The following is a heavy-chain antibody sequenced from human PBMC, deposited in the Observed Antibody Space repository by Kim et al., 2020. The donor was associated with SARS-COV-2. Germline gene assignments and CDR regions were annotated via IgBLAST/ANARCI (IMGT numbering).Heavy chain of an antibody. D-gene: IGHD2-8*01. CDR3: ARDHCTNTSCFDP. J-gene: IGHJ5*02. V-gene: IGHV7-4-1*02. Sequence: PRHGLEVMGWIDTSTGTPTYAQRFTVRFVFTLDTSVTTAYLQITSLKTEDTALYFCARDHCTNTSCFDPWGQGTLITVSS. CDR2: IDTSTGTP.